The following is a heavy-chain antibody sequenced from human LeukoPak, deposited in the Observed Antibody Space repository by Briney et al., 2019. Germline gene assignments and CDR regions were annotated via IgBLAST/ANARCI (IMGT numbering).Heavy chain of an antibody. D-gene: IGHD4-23*01. Sequence: ASVKVSCKASGYTFTGYYMHWVRQAPGQGLEWMGWISAYNGNTNYAQKLQGRVTMTTDTSTSTAYMELRSLRSDDTAVYYCASLADYGGNSEALGYWGQGTLVTVSS. CDR3: ASLADYGGNSEALGY. CDR2: ISAYNGNT. J-gene: IGHJ4*02. V-gene: IGHV1-18*04. CDR1: GYTFTGYY.